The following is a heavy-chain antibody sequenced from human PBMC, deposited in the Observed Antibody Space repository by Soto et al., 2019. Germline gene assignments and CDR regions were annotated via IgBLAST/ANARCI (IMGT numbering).Heavy chain of an antibody. CDR1: GFTFSNAW. CDR2: IKSKTDGGTT. D-gene: IGHD3-10*01. V-gene: IGHV3-15*01. Sequence: GGSLRLSCAASGFTFSNAWMSWVRQAPGKGLEWVGRIKSKTDGGTTDYAAPVKGRFTISRDDSKNTLYLQMNSLKTEDTAVYYCTTDAPLYHYGSGSYLRVGYWGQGTLVTVSS. J-gene: IGHJ4*02. CDR3: TTDAPLYHYGSGSYLRVGY.